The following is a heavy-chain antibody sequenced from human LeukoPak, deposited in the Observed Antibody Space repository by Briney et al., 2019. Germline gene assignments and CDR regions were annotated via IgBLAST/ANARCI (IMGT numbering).Heavy chain of an antibody. D-gene: IGHD3-3*01. CDR2: IYWDDDK. CDR3: AHRRSDYDFWSGYFTTLGYFDY. J-gene: IGHJ4*02. CDR1: GFSLSTRGVG. Sequence: KPSGPTLVNPTQTLTLTCTFSGFSLSTRGVGVGWIRQPPGKALEWLALIYWDDDKRYSPSLKSRLTITKDTSKNQVVLTMTNMDPVDTATYYCAHRRSDYDFWSGYFTTLGYFDYWGQGTLVTVSS. V-gene: IGHV2-5*02.